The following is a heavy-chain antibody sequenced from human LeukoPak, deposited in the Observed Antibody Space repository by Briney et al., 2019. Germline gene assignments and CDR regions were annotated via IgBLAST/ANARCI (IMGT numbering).Heavy chain of an antibody. V-gene: IGHV1-2*02. J-gene: IGHJ4*02. CDR1: GYTFTGYY. D-gene: IGHD2-2*02. Sequence: GASVKVSCKASGYTFTGYYMHWVRQAPGQGLEWVGWINPNSGGTNYAQKFQGRVTMTRDTSIGTAYMELSRLRSDDTAVYYCARAVVVVPAAIYYDSSGYLFDYWGQGTLVTVSS. CDR2: INPNSGGT. CDR3: ARAVVVVPAAIYYDSSGYLFDY.